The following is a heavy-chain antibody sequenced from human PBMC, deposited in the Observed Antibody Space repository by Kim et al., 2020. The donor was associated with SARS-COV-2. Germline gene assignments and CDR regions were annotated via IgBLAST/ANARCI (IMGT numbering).Heavy chain of an antibody. J-gene: IGHJ6*02. CDR2: IKQDGSEK. D-gene: IGHD3-10*01. CDR1: GFTFSSYC. CDR3: ARVSSLLWFGELLSSHYFYGMDV. V-gene: IGHV3-7*01. Sequence: GGSLRLSCAASGFTFSSYCMSWVRQAPGKGLEWVANIKQDGSEKYYVDSVKGRFTISRDNAKNSLYLQMNSLRDEDTAVYYCARVSSLLWFGELLSSHYFYGMDVWGQGTTVTVSS.